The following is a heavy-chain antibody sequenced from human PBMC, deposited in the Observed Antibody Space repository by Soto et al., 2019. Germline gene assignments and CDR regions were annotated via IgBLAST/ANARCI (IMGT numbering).Heavy chain of an antibody. CDR1: GFTFNTYS. Sequence: GGSLRLSCEASGFTFNTYSMHWVRQPPDKGLEWLAAIWYDGTQKYYADSVKGRFIISRDNSKKTLYLEMNSLRAEDTAVYYCARAGGTTVTGLWHFDSWGQGTLVTVSS. V-gene: IGHV3-33*01. D-gene: IGHD4-17*01. J-gene: IGHJ4*02. CDR2: IWYDGTQK. CDR3: ARAGGTTVTGLWHFDS.